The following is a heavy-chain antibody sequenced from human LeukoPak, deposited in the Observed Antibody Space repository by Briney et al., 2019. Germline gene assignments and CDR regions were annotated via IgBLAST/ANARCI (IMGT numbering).Heavy chain of an antibody. J-gene: IGHJ5*02. V-gene: IGHV4-34*01. Sequence: PSETLSLTCAVYGGSFSGYYWSWIRQTPGKGLEWIGEINHSGSTNYNPSLKSRVTISVDTSKNQFSLKLSSVTAADTAVYYCARGRYSAHTAARPSWFDPWGQGTLVTVSS. CDR1: GGSFSGYY. CDR2: INHSGST. CDR3: ARGRYSAHTAARPSWFDP. D-gene: IGHD6-6*01.